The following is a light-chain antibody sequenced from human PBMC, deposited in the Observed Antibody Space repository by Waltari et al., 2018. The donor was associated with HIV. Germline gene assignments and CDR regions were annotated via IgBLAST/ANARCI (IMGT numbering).Light chain of an antibody. CDR2: EVN. CDR3: SSFAGSNTVV. CDR1: SDDIGWYNS. Sequence: QSALPQPPSASGSLGQSVTIACSRTSDDIGWYNSVCWYQQYPAKAPKLLIYEVNKRPSGVPDRFSGSKSLNTASLTVSGLQAEDEAHYFCSSFAGSNTVVFGGGTKLTVL. V-gene: IGLV2-8*01. J-gene: IGLJ2*01.